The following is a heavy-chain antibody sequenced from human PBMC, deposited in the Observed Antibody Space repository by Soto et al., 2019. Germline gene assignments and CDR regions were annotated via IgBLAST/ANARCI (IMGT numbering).Heavy chain of an antibody. CDR3: AREPLAHSYFDL. V-gene: IGHV4-4*07. CDR2: MYNSERT. J-gene: IGHJ4*02. Sequence: EQLQESGPGLVKPSENLSLTCTVSGGSISGYYWSWIRQPAGKGLEWIGRMYNSERTNYNPSLKSRVTMSMDTSKNQFSLKLTSVTAADTAVYFCAREPLAHSYFDLWGQGTLVTVSS. CDR1: GGSISGYY.